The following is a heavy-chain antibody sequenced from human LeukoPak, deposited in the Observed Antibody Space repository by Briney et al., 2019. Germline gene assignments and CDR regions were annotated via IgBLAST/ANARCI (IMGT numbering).Heavy chain of an antibody. J-gene: IGHJ4*02. D-gene: IGHD2-15*01. CDR1: GYTFTSYY. CDR3: ARDHQYCSGGSCHFDY. Sequence: ASVKVSCKASGYTFTSYYMHWVRQAPGQGLEWMGIINPSGGSTSYAQKFQGRVTMTRDTSTSTVYMELSSLRSEDTAVYYCARDHQYCSGGSCHFDYWGQGTLVTVSS. V-gene: IGHV1-46*01. CDR2: INPSGGST.